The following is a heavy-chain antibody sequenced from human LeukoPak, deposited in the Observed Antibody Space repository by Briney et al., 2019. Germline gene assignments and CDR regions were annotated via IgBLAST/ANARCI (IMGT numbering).Heavy chain of an antibody. CDR3: ARPQTRDGYNFLGH. CDR2: IIPIFGTA. V-gene: IGHV1-69*01. J-gene: IGHJ4*02. D-gene: IGHD5-24*01. Sequence: ASVKVSCKASGGTFSSYAISWVRQAPGQGLEWMGGIIPIFGTANYAQKFQGRVTITADESTSTAYMELSRLRSDDTAVYYCARPQTRDGYNFLGHWGQGTLVTVSS. CDR1: GGTFSSYA.